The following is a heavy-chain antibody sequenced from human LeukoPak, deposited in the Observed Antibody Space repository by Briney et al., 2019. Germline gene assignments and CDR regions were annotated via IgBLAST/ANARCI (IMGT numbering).Heavy chain of an antibody. V-gene: IGHV3-23*01. CDR2: ISGNGGST. D-gene: IGHD6-13*01. Sequence: TGGSLRLSCAASGFTFSNYAMNWVRQAPGKGLEWVSGISGNGGSTYYADSVKGRFTISKDNSKNTVYLQMSSLRVDDTAVYYCAKAASSSWPSYYYGMDVWGQGTTVTVSS. CDR3: AKAASSSWPSYYYGMDV. J-gene: IGHJ6*02. CDR1: GFTFSNYA.